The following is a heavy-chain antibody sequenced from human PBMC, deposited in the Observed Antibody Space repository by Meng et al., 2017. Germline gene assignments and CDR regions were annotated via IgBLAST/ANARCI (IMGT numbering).Heavy chain of an antibody. Sequence: GESLKISCAASGFTFSSYAMHWVRQAPGKGLEWVAVISYDGSNKYYADSVKGRFTISRDNSKNTLYLQMNSLRAEDTAVYYCARDPIGSSWWGGYYYYGMDVWGQRTTVTVSS. V-gene: IGHV3-30*01. J-gene: IGHJ6*02. CDR1: GFTFSSYA. D-gene: IGHD6-13*01. CDR2: ISYDGSNK. CDR3: ARDPIGSSWWGGYYYYGMDV.